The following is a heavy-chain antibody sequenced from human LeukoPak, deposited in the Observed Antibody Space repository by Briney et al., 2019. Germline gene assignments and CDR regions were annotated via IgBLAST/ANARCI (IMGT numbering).Heavy chain of an antibody. CDR2: ISYDGSNK. J-gene: IGHJ3*02. CDR3: AKDDSSYYDSSGDAFDT. CDR1: GFTFSTYD. Sequence: GGSLRLSCAASGFTFSTYDMHWVRQAPGKGLEWVAVISYDGSNKYYADSVKGRFTISRDNSKNTLYLQMNSLRAEDTTVYYCAKDDSSYYDSSGDAFDTWGQGTMVTVSA. V-gene: IGHV3-30*18. D-gene: IGHD3-22*01.